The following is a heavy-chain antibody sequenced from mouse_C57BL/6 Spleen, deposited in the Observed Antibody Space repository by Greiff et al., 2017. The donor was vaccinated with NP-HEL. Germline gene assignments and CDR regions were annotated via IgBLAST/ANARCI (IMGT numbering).Heavy chain of an antibody. CDR1: GYSITSGYY. J-gene: IGHJ3*01. V-gene: IGHV3-6*01. Sequence: EVKLQESGPGLVKPSQSLSLTCSVTGYSITSGYYWNWIRQFPGNQLEWMGYISYDGSNNYNPSLKNRISITRDTSKNQFFLKLNSVTTEDTATYYCAREDYDYDAFAYWGQGTLVTVSA. CDR2: ISYDGSN. D-gene: IGHD2-4*01. CDR3: AREDYDYDAFAY.